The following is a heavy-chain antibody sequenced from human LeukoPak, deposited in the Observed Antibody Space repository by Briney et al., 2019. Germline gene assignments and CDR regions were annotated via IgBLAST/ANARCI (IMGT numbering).Heavy chain of an antibody. Sequence: SETLSLTCTVSGGSISANNWSWIRQPPGKGLEWIGYIYYSGSTNYNPSLKSRVTISVDTSKNQFSLKLSSVTAADTAVYYCARMYSGTYYYYYYMDVWGKGTTVTVSS. D-gene: IGHD1-26*01. CDR1: GGSISANN. CDR3: ARMYSGTYYYYYYMDV. J-gene: IGHJ6*03. V-gene: IGHV4-59*01. CDR2: IYYSGST.